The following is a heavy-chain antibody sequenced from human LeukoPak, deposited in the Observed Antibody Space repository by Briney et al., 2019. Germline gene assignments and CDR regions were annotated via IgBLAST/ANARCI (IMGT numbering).Heavy chain of an antibody. CDR2: INHSGST. J-gene: IGHJ4*02. CDR3: ARLIRYGDY. CDR1: GGSFSGYY. D-gene: IGHD1-1*01. Sequence: SETLSLTCAVYGGSFSGYYWSWIHQPPGKGLEWIGEINHSGSTNYNPSLKSRVTISVDTSKNQFSLKLSSVTAADTAVYYCARLIRYGDYWGQGTLVTVSS. V-gene: IGHV4-34*01.